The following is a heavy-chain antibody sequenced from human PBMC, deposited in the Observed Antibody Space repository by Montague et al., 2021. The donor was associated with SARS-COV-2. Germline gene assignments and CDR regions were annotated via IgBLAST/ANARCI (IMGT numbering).Heavy chain of an antibody. V-gene: IGHV4-59*01. CDR3: ARASSSSWFYLDY. CDR2: IYYSGST. J-gene: IGHJ4*02. CDR1: GGSISNYY. D-gene: IGHD6-13*01. Sequence: SETLSLTCTVSGGSISNYYWSWIRQPPGKGLEYIGYIYYSGSTNYNPSFKSRLTISVDTSKNQFSLKVTSVTAADTAVYYCARASSSSWFYLDYWGQGALVTVSS.